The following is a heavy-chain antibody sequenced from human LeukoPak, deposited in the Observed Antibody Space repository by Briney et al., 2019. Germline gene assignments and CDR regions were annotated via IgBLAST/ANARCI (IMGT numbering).Heavy chain of an antibody. D-gene: IGHD3-10*01. CDR1: GFTISSYW. CDR2: IKQDGSEK. Sequence: GGSLRLSCAASGFTISSYWMSWVRQAPGKGLEWVANIKQDGSEKYYVDSVKGRFTISRDNAKNSLYLQMNSLRAEDTAVYYCARESRYYGSGTPLDYWGQGTLVTVSS. J-gene: IGHJ4*02. V-gene: IGHV3-7*03. CDR3: ARESRYYGSGTPLDY.